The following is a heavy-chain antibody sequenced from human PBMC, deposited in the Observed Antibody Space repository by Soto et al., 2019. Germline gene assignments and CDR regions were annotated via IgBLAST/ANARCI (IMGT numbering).Heavy chain of an antibody. Sequence: GSGDSVSSGSYYWSWIRQPPGKGLEWIGYIYYSGSTNYNPSLKSRVTISVDTSKSQSSLKLTSVTAADTAVYYCARVAPVTRYFDLWGRGTLVTVSS. CDR2: IYYSGST. CDR1: GDSVSSGSYY. CDR3: ARVAPVTRYFDL. D-gene: IGHD4-17*01. J-gene: IGHJ2*01. V-gene: IGHV4-61*01.